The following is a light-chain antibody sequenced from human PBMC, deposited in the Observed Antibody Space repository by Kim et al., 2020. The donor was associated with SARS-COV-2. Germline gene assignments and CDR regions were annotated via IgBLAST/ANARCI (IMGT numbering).Light chain of an antibody. CDR3: QSYDSRLTVV. CDR1: SSNIGAGYE. V-gene: IGLV1-40*01. CDR2: DDT. Sequence: QSVLTQPPSVSGAPGQRVTISCTGSSSNIGAGYEVLWYQQLPGTAPKLLIYDDTNRPSGVPDRFSGSKSGTSASLAITGLQAEDEADYYCQSYDSRLTVVFGGGTQLTVL. J-gene: IGLJ2*01.